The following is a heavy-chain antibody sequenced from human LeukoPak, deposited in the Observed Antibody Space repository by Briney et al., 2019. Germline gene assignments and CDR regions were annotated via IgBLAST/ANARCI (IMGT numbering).Heavy chain of an antibody. Sequence: GGSLRLSCVVSGFTFTSYWMSWVRQAPGKGLEWVANINQDGSEKYYVDSLKGRFTISRDNAKNSLYLQMNSLRAEDTAVYYCARRGYGDYAPFDYWGQGTLVTVSS. CDR1: GFTFTSYW. J-gene: IGHJ4*02. V-gene: IGHV3-7*02. CDR2: INQDGSEK. CDR3: ARRGYGDYAPFDY. D-gene: IGHD4-17*01.